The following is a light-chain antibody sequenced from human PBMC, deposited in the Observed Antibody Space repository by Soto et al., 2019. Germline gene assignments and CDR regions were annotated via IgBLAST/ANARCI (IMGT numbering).Light chain of an antibody. CDR1: QSISSS. CDR2: DAS. CDR3: QQRFTWPS. V-gene: IGKV3-11*01. J-gene: IGKJ3*01. Sequence: ETVLTQSPATLSLSPGERATLSCRASQSISSSLAWYQQTPGQAPRLLIYDASKRATGISARFSGSGSGTDFTLTISSLEPEDFAVYFCQQRFTWPSFGPGTKVDIK.